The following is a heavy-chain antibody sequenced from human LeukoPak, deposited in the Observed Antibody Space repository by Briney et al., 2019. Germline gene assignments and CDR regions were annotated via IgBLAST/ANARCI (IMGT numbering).Heavy chain of an antibody. CDR1: GFTFSNYA. Sequence: GGSLRLSCAASGFTFSNYAMHWVRQAPGNGLEWVAVISYDESSKYHADSVKGRFTISRDNSKNTLYLQMHSLGAADTAVYYCARVGIPGRYFFGYWGQGALVTVSS. CDR3: ARVGIPGRYFFGY. J-gene: IGHJ4*02. D-gene: IGHD6-13*01. V-gene: IGHV3-30-3*01. CDR2: ISYDESSK.